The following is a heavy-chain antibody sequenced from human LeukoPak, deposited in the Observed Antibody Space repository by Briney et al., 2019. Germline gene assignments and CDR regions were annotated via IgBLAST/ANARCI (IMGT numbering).Heavy chain of an antibody. J-gene: IGHJ4*02. CDR2: IYHSGTT. V-gene: IGHV4-38-2*02. D-gene: IGHD6-13*01. CDR1: GYSISSGYY. CDR3: ARDSSSSWLGGDY. Sequence: SETLSLTCTVSGYSISSGYYWGWIRQPPGKGLEWIGSIYHSGTTYYNPSLKSRVTISVDTSKNQFSLKLSSVTAADTAVYYCARDSSSSWLGGDYWGQGTLVTVSS.